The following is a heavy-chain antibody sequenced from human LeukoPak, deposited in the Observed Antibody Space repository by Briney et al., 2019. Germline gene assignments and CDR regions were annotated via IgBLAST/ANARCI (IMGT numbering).Heavy chain of an antibody. CDR3: ARSATGPRNYYYYYYMDV. CDR1: GGSISSNSYY. CDR2: IHYSGTT. J-gene: IGHJ6*03. D-gene: IGHD1-14*01. V-gene: IGHV4-39*06. Sequence: SETLSLTCTVSGGSISSNSYYWIWIRQTPGKGLEWIGTIHYSGTTSYSPSLKSRVTISVDTSKNQFPLKLSSVTAADTAVYYCARSATGPRNYYYYYYMDVWGKGTTVTVSS.